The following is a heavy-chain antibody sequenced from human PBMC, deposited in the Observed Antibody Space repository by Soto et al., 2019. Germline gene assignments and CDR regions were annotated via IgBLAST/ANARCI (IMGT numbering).Heavy chain of an antibody. J-gene: IGHJ4*02. CDR3: ARVDRYGSGSYYFDY. CDR2: MNPNTGNT. V-gene: IGHV1-8*01. CDR1: GYTFTSYG. D-gene: IGHD3-10*01. Sequence: QVQLVQSGAELKKPGASVKVSCKASGYTFTSYGVNWVRQAAGQGLEWMGWMNPNTGNTGYAQKFQGRVTMTRNTSISTAYMELSSLTSEDTAVYYCARVDRYGSGSYYFDYWGQGTLVTVSS.